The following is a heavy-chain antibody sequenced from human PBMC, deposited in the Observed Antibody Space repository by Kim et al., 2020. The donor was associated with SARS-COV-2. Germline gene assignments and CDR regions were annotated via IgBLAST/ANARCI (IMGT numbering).Heavy chain of an antibody. D-gene: IGHD3-22*01. Sequence: YADSVKGRFTISRDNSKNSLYLQMSSLRTEDTALYYCAKGDSSGYLFDYWGQGTLVTVSS. J-gene: IGHJ4*02. CDR3: AKGDSSGYLFDY. V-gene: IGHV3-43*01.